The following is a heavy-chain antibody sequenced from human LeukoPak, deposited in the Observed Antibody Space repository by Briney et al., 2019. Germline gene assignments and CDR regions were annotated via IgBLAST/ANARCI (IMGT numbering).Heavy chain of an antibody. D-gene: IGHD6-13*01. V-gene: IGHV3-30-3*01. CDR3: ARDLGLSYSSNWNY. J-gene: IGHJ4*02. CDR2: ISYCGSNK. Sequence: GGSLRLSCAASGFTFSSYAMHGVRQAPGKGREWGAVISYCGSNKYYADSVKGRFTISRDNSNNTLYLQMNSLRAEDTAMYYCARDLGLSYSSNWNYWGQGTLVTVSS. CDR1: GFTFSSYA.